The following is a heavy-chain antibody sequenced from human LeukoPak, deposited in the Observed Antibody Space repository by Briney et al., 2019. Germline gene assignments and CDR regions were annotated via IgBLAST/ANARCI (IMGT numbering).Heavy chain of an antibody. CDR2: IGTAGDT. V-gene: IGHV3-13*01. D-gene: IGHD1-26*01. CDR1: GFTFSSYD. J-gene: IGHJ3*02. CDR3: ARGRSGIVGATPGAFDI. Sequence: PGGSLRLSCAASGFTFSSYDMYWVRQATGKGLKWVSAIGTAGDTYYPGSVKGRFTISRENAKNSLYLQMNSLRAGDTAVYYCARGRSGIVGATPGAFDIWGQGTMVTVSS.